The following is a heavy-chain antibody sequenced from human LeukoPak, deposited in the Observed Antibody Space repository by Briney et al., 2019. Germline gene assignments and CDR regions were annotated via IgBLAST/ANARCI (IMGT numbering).Heavy chain of an antibody. CDR1: GGSISSSSYC. CDR2: IYYSGST. J-gene: IGHJ6*03. V-gene: IGHV4-39*07. Sequence: SETLSLTCTVSGGSISSSSYCWGWIRQPPGKGLEWIGSIYYSGSTYYNPSLKSRVTISVDTSKNQFSLKLSSVTAADTAVYYCARGERYYDILTGYYNYYYMDVWGKGTTVTVSS. D-gene: IGHD3-9*01. CDR3: ARGERYYDILTGYYNYYYMDV.